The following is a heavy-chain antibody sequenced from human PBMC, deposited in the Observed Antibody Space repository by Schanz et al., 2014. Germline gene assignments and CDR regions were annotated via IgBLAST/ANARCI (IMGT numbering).Heavy chain of an antibody. CDR2: IKSDGSST. V-gene: IGHV3-74*02. CDR1: RFTVTNAW. Sequence: EVQLLESGGGLVQPGGSLRLSCAASRFTVTNAWMSWVRQAPGKGLEWVSRIKSDGSSTSYADSVKGRFTISRDNSKNTLYLQMTSLRAEDTAVYYCARGGFGEVSYFDYWGQGTLVTVSS. J-gene: IGHJ4*02. CDR3: ARGGFGEVSYFDY. D-gene: IGHD3-10*01.